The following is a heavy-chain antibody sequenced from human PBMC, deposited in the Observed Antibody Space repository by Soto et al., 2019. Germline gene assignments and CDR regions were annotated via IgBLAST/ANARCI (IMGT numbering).Heavy chain of an antibody. J-gene: IGHJ2*01. CDR1: GFTFINYA. V-gene: IGHV3-23*01. D-gene: IGHD2-2*01. CDR2: ISGGGDRT. Sequence: EVQLLESGGGLVQPGGSLRLSCVGSGFTFINYAMNWVRQTPGKGLEWVSTISGGGDRTFDADTVKGRFTISRDNSKNTVNLQMLSLRADDTAVYYCARKVLGSTSRPDWWYFDLWGRGTLVTVSS. CDR3: ARKVLGSTSRPDWWYFDL.